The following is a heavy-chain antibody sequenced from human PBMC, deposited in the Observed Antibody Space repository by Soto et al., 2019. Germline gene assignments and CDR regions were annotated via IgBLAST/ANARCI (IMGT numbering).Heavy chain of an antibody. CDR3: AKVVRPSTTTTHPFNY. CDR1: GFCFSDYA. CDR2: ISRSGEFT. J-gene: IGHJ4*01. Sequence: EVQLLESGGDLVQPGGSLRLSCAASGFCFSDYAMTWVSHAPGRGLQWVSGISRSGEFTYYADSVEGRFTISRDDSQNTLYLQMMSLRAEDTAVYYCAKVVRPSTTTTHPFNYLGHGTLVTDST. D-gene: IGHD4-4*01. V-gene: IGHV3-23*01.